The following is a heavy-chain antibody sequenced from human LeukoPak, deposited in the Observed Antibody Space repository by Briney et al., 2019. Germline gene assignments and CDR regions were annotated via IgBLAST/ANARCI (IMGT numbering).Heavy chain of an antibody. CDR1: GGSVSGYY. CDR3: ARGRQDVTMIVVVMTAVSYYLDV. CDR2: MNPSGST. J-gene: IGHJ6*03. V-gene: IGHV4-34*01. Sequence: SETLSLTCAVYGGSVSGYYWTWIRQTPEKGLEWIGEMNPSGSTNYNPSLKSRVTISVDTSKNQFSLELSSVTAADTAVYYCARGRQDVTMIVVVMTAVSYYLDVWGKGTTVTVS. D-gene: IGHD3-22*01.